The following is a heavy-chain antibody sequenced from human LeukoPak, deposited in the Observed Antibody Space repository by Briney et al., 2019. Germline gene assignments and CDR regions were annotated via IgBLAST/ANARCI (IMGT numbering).Heavy chain of an antibody. V-gene: IGHV4-34*01. CDR1: GGSFSGYY. D-gene: IGHD5-12*01. CDR2: INHSGST. CDR3: ARAGSGYDPSIFDY. J-gene: IGHJ4*02. Sequence: NPSETLSLTCAVYGGSFSGYYWSWIRQPPGKGLEWIGEINHSGSTNYNPSLKSRVTISVDTSKNQFSLKLSSVTAADTAVYYCARAGSGYDPSIFDYWAREPWSPSPQ.